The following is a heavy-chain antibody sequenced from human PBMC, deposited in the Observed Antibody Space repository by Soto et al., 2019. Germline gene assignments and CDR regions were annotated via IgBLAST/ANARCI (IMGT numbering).Heavy chain of an antibody. CDR3: ARHTPAISISDH. CDR2: IYYSGST. V-gene: IGHV4-39*01. D-gene: IGHD2-15*01. CDR1: GGSISSSIYY. Sequence: SETLSLTCTVSGGSISSSIYYWGWIRQPPGKGLEWIGSIYYSGSTYYNPSLKSRVTISVDTSKNQFSLKLSSVTAADTAVYYCARHTPAISISDHWGQGTLVTAPQ. J-gene: IGHJ4*02.